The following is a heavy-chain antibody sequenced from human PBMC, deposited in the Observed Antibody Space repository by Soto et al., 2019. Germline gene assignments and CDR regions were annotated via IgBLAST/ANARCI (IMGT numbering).Heavy chain of an antibody. J-gene: IGHJ6*02. CDR1: GFTFSSYG. Sequence: QVQLVESGGGVVQPGRSLRLSCAASGFTFSSYGMHWVRQAPGKGLEWVAVIWYDGSNKYYADSVKGRFTISRDNSKNTLGPQMNSLRAEDTAVCYCARARGAGSGSYWYYYYGMDVWGQGTTVTVSS. V-gene: IGHV3-33*01. CDR3: ARARGAGSGSYWYYYYGMDV. D-gene: IGHD3-10*01. CDR2: IWYDGSNK.